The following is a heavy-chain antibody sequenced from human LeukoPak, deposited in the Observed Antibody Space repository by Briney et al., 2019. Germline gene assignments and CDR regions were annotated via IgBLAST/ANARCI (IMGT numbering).Heavy chain of an antibody. CDR2: ISSGSSYI. D-gene: IGHD3-10*01. CDR1: GFTFSTYT. J-gene: IGHJ4*02. CDR3: ARVWEYYKCLDS. Sequence: GGSLRLSCAGSGFTFSTYTMNWVRQAPGKGLEWVSSISSGSSYIYYADSMKGRFTISRDNAKNSLYLQMSSLRAEDTAVYYCARVWEYYKCLDSWGQGTLVTVSS. V-gene: IGHV3-21*01.